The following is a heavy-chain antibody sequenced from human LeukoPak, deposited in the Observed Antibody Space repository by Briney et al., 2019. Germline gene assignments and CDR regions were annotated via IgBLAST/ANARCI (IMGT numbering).Heavy chain of an antibody. D-gene: IGHD1-26*01. V-gene: IGHV1-24*01. CDR1: GYSLTDLF. CDR3: APGVDSGSLYFDY. CDR2: FDPEESKT. Sequence: ASVKVSCKVSGYSLTDLFMHWVRQAPGKGLEWMGGFDPEESKTIYAQMFQGRVTMTEDTSTDTAYMELSSLSSEDTAVYYCAPGVDSGSLYFDYWGQGILVTVSS. J-gene: IGHJ4*02.